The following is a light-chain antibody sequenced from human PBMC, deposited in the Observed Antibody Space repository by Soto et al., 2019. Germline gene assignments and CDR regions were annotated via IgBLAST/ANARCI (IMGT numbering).Light chain of an antibody. J-gene: IGKJ5*01. CDR2: AAS. CDR3: QQSYSTHIT. Sequence: DIQMTQNPSTLSASVGDIVTITCRASQSISSYLNWYQQKPGKAPKLLIYAASSLQSGVPSRFSGSGSGTDFTLTISSLQPEDFATYYCQQSYSTHITFGQGTRLEIK. CDR1: QSISSY. V-gene: IGKV1-39*01.